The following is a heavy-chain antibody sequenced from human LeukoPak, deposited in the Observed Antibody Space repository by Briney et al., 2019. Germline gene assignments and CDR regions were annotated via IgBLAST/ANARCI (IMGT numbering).Heavy chain of an antibody. D-gene: IGHD4-17*01. Sequence: GGSLRLSCAASGFTFSSYGMHWVRQAPGKGLEWVANIRQDGSEKYYVDSVKGRFTISRDNAKNSLFLQMNSLRAEDTAVYYCARDKYYGDSYFHYWGQGTLVTVSS. CDR1: GFTFSSYG. CDR2: IRQDGSEK. J-gene: IGHJ4*02. V-gene: IGHV3-7*01. CDR3: ARDKYYGDSYFHY.